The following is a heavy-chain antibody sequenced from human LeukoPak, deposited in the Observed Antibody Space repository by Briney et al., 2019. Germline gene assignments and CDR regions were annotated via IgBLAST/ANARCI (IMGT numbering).Heavy chain of an antibody. J-gene: IGHJ4*02. D-gene: IGHD2-2*01. CDR1: GFTFSSYD. CDR3: AREYCGSASCTGFDY. V-gene: IGHV3-13*01. Sequence: PGGSLRLSCAASGFTFSSYDVHWVRQATGKGLEWVSAIGTAGDSYYQGSVKGRFTISREDAKNSVYLQMNSLRAGDTAVYYCAREYCGSASCTGFDYWGQGTLVTVSS. CDR2: IGTAGDS.